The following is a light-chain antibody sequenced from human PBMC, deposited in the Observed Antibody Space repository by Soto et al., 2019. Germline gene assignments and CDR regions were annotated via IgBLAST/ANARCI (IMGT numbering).Light chain of an antibody. CDR2: DAS. Sequence: DTQMTQSPSSLSASVGARVASTCQASRDITDYLNWYQQKPGKAPKLLIYDASKLETGVPSRFSGSGSGTDFTLTITSLQPEDIATYYCQQFDNVPLTFGGGTKVDIK. CDR1: RDITDY. CDR3: QQFDNVPLT. V-gene: IGKV1-33*01. J-gene: IGKJ4*01.